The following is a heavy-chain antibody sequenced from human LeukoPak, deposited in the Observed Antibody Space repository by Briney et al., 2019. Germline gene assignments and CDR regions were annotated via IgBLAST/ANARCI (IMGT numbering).Heavy chain of an antibody. Sequence: PSETLSLTCAVSGGSISSGGYSWSWIRQPPGKGLEWIGYISHSGSTYYNLSLKSRVTISVDRSKNQFSLKLSSVTAADTAMYYCARGRDYGDYARFDPWGQGTLVTVSS. J-gene: IGHJ5*02. CDR2: ISHSGST. D-gene: IGHD4-17*01. CDR1: GGSISSGGYS. CDR3: ARGRDYGDYARFDP. V-gene: IGHV4-30-2*01.